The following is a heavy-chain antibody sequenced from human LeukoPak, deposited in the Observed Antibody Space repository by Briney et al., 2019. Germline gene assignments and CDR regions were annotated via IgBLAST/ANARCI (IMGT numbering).Heavy chain of an antibody. J-gene: IGHJ6*02. CDR2: IGTAGDT. D-gene: IGHD6-19*01. CDR1: GFTFSSYD. Sequence: PGGSLRLSCAASGFTFSSYDMHWVRQATGKGLEWVSAIGTAGDTYYPGSVKGRFTISRENAENSLYLQMNSLRAGDTAVYYCARERSSGWPYYYYYGMDVWGQGTTVTVSS. V-gene: IGHV3-13*04. CDR3: ARERSSGWPYYYYYGMDV.